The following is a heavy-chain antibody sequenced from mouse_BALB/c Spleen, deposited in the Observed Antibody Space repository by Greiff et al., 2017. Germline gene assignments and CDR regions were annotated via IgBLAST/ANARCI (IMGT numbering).Heavy chain of an antibody. CDR2: ISSGGGST. CDR3: ARHYYGPYYFDY. CDR1: GFAFSSYD. Sequence: EVKVVESGGGLVKPGGSLKLSCAASGFAFSSYDMSWVRQTPEKRLEWVAYISSGGGSTYYPDTVKGRFTISRDNAKNTLYLQMSSLKSEDTAMYYCARHYYGPYYFDYWGQGTTLTVSS. V-gene: IGHV5-12-1*01. D-gene: IGHD1-2*01. J-gene: IGHJ2*01.